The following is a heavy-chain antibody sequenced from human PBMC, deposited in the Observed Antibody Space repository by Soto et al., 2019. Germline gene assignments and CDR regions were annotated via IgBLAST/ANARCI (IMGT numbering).Heavy chain of an antibody. CDR2: IRSSGSTI. D-gene: IGHD1-26*01. CDR1: GFSFNTYE. CDR3: AYGGSCDY. V-gene: IGHV3-48*03. J-gene: IGHJ4*02. Sequence: EVQLVESGGGLVQPGGSLRLSCAASGFSFNTYEMNWVRQAPGKGLEWVSYIRSSGSTIYYADSVKGRFPVPRDNGKNSLYLQMNSLRAEDTAVYYCAYGGSCDYWGQGTQVTVSS.